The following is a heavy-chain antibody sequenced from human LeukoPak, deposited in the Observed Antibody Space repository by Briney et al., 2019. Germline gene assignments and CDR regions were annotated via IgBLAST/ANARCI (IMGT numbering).Heavy chain of an antibody. CDR1: GVSISSSY. Sequence: SETLSLTCTVSGVSISSSYWSWLRQPPGKGLEWIGYIYHTGNTNYNPSLKSRVTISIDTSKNQFSLKLNSVTAADTAVYYCARAGDWNDVVDSWGQGTLVTVSS. V-gene: IGHV4-59*01. CDR3: ARAGDWNDVVDS. J-gene: IGHJ4*02. CDR2: IYHTGNT. D-gene: IGHD1-1*01.